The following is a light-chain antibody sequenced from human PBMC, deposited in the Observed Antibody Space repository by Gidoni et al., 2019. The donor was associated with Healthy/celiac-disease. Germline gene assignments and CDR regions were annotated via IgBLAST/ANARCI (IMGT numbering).Light chain of an antibody. V-gene: IGLV3-25*03. J-gene: IGLJ2*01. CDR2: KDS. Sequence: SYELTQPPSVSVSPGQTARITCSGDALPKQYASWYQQKPGQAPVLVIYKDSERPSGIPERFSGSSSGTTVTLTISGVQAEDEADYYCQSADSSGTSHVVFGGGTKLTVL. CDR1: ALPKQY. CDR3: QSADSSGTSHVV.